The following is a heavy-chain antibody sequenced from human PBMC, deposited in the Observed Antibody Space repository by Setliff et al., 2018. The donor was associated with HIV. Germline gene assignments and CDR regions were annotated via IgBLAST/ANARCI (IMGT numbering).Heavy chain of an antibody. J-gene: IGHJ5*02. D-gene: IGHD3-22*01. CDR1: GFSFCDYY. Sequence: PGESLKISCAASGFSFCDYYMNWVRQAPGKGVEWVAVISYDGSNKYYADAVKGRFTISRENAKNSLYLQMNSLPAEDTAVYYCARDWGEHYDSSGFSSWGQGTMVTVSS. V-gene: IGHV3-30*07. CDR3: ARDWGEHYDSSGFSS. CDR2: ISYDGSNK.